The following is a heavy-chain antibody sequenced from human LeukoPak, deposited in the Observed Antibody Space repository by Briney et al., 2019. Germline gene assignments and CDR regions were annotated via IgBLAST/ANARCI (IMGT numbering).Heavy chain of an antibody. CDR2: IGTAADT. J-gene: IGHJ4*02. V-gene: IGHV3-13*01. CDR3: ARAYSGYDFSFDY. Sequence: GGSLRLSCAASGFTFSSHDMHWVRQATGKGLEWVSAIGTAADTYYSGSVKGRFTISRENAKNSLYLQMNTLRAGDTAVYYCARAYSGYDFSFDYWGRGTLVTVSS. CDR1: GFTFSSHD. D-gene: IGHD5-12*01.